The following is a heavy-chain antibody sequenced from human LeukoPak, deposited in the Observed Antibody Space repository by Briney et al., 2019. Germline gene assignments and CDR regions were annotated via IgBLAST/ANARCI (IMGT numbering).Heavy chain of an antibody. Sequence: GGSLRLSCAASGFTFSSYEMNWVRQAPGKGLEWVSYISSSGSTIYYADSVKGRFTISRDNSKNTLYLQMGSLRAEDMAVYYCARARRGGATSYYFDYWGQGTLVTVSS. CDR3: ARARRGGATSYYFDY. CDR1: GFTFSSYE. CDR2: ISSSGSTI. D-gene: IGHD1-26*01. J-gene: IGHJ4*02. V-gene: IGHV3-48*03.